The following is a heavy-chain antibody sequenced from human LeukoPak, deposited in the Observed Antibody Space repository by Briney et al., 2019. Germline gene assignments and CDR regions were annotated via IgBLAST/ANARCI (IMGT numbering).Heavy chain of an antibody. J-gene: IGHJ5*02. CDR2: ISSSSSTI. CDR3: ARPPDILTGKNWFDP. Sequence: PGGSLRLSCAASGFTFSSYSMNWVRQAPGKGLEWVSYISSSSSTIYYADSVKGRFTISRDNAKNSLYLQMNSLRAEDTAVYYCARPPDILTGKNWFDPWGQGTLVTVSS. D-gene: IGHD3-9*01. CDR1: GFTFSSYS. V-gene: IGHV3-48*04.